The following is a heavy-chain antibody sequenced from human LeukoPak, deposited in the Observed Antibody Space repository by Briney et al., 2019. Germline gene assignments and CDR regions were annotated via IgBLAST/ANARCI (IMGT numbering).Heavy chain of an antibody. Sequence: GGSLRLSCAASGFTFSSYSMNWVRQAPGKGLEWVSSISSSSNYIYYADSVKGRFTISRDNAKNSLYLQMNSLRAEDTALYYCAARPDIAAAGSAYYYYYMDVWGKGTTVTVSS. CDR2: ISSSSNYI. D-gene: IGHD6-13*01. CDR3: AARPDIAAAGSAYYYYYMDV. V-gene: IGHV3-21*04. J-gene: IGHJ6*03. CDR1: GFTFSSYS.